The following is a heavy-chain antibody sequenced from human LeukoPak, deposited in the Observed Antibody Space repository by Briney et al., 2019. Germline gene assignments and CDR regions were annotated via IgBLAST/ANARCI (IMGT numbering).Heavy chain of an antibody. D-gene: IGHD6-19*01. CDR3: ARVWLISNDAFDI. Sequence: GGSLRLSCAASGFTFSSYWMHWVRQAPGKGLVWVSRINSDGSSTSYADSVKVRFTISRDNAKNTLYLQMNSLRAEDTAVYYCARVWLISNDAFDIWGQGTMVTVSS. CDR1: GFTFSSYW. J-gene: IGHJ3*02. CDR2: INSDGSST. V-gene: IGHV3-74*01.